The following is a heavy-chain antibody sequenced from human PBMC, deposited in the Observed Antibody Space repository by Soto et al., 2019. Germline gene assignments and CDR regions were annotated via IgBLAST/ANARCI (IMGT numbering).Heavy chain of an antibody. V-gene: IGHV4-59*08. J-gene: IGHJ3*02. CDR2: ISYSGST. CDR3: ARLPSSSWYQAFDI. CDR1: GGSISSYY. Sequence: PSETLSLTCTVSGGSISSYYWSWIRQPPGKGLEWIGYISYSGSTNYNPSLKSRFTISVDTSKNPISLELSSVTAADTDVYYCARLPSSSWYQAFDIWGPGTMVTVSS. D-gene: IGHD6-13*01.